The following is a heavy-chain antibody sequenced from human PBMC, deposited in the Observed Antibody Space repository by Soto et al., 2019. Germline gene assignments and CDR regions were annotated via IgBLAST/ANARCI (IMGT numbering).Heavy chain of an antibody. CDR1: GFTLGNFA. J-gene: IGHJ4*02. V-gene: IGHV3-23*01. D-gene: IGHD3-22*01. CDR2: VSGSGGTT. CDR3: AREGYDSSGYYALEDY. Sequence: EVLLWESGGGLVQPGGSLRLSCAASGFTLGNFAMTWVRQSPGKGLEWVSAVSGSGGTTYYADSVKGRFTISRDNSRNTLYLQMNSLRAEDTAVYYCAREGYDSSGYYALEDYWGQGTLVTVSS.